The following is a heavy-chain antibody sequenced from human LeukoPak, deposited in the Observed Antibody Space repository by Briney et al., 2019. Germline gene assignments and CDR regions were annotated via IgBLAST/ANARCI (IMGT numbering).Heavy chain of an antibody. J-gene: IGHJ6*02. Sequence: GASVKVSCKASGYTFTSYDINWVRQATGQGLEWMGWMNPNSGNTGYAQKFQGRVAMTRNTSISTAYMELSSLRSEDTAVYYCAGVGYYYYGMDVWGPGTTVTVPS. CDR3: AGVGYYYYGMDV. CDR2: MNPNSGNT. V-gene: IGHV1-8*01. D-gene: IGHD3-10*01. CDR1: GYTFTSYD.